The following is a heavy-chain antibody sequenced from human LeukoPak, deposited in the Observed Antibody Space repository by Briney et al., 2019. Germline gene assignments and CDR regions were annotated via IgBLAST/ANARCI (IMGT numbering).Heavy chain of an antibody. CDR1: GFTFDDFG. V-gene: IGHV3-20*04. Sequence: GGSLRLSCAAFGFTFDDFGMSWVRQAPGKGLEWVSGITWNGGSTGYADSVKGRFTISRDNAKNSLYLQMNSLRAEDTASYYCARAWVYDFWTGYFDLWGRGTLVTVSS. CDR3: ARAWVYDFWTGYFDL. D-gene: IGHD3/OR15-3a*01. J-gene: IGHJ2*01. CDR2: ITWNGGST.